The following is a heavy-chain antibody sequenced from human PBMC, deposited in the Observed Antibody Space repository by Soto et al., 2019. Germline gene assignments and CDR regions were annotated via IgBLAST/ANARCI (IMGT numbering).Heavy chain of an antibody. CDR3: AKGVYQLDY. V-gene: IGHV3-7*03. Sequence: GGALRLSCAASVFTFSISWMTWVRQAPGKGLEWVANMKQDGSEIYYVDSVNGRFTISRDNAKNSLFLQMNSLRAEDTAIYYCAKGVYQLDYWGQGTMVTVSS. J-gene: IGHJ4*02. CDR2: MKQDGSEI. D-gene: IGHD2-8*01. CDR1: VFTFSISW.